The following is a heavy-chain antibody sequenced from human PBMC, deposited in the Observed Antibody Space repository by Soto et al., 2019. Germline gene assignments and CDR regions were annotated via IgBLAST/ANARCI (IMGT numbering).Heavy chain of an antibody. CDR1: GYTFATSG. V-gene: IGHV1-18*01. CDR2: ISAYNGNT. CDR3: AREQPPGHFYFGMDV. D-gene: IGHD6-13*01. Sequence: QVQLVQSGAEVKEPGASVKVSCKASGYTFATSGISWVRQAPGQGLEWMGWISAYNGNTNYAEKLQGRLTMTTDTSTTTAYMELRSLRSDDTAVYYCAREQPPGHFYFGMDVWGQGTTVTVSS. J-gene: IGHJ6*02.